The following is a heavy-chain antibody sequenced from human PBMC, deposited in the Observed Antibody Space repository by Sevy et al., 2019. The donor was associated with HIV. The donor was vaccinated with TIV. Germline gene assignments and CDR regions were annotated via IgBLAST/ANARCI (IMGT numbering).Heavy chain of an antibody. CDR3: AGENAWGRGYS. J-gene: IGHJ4*02. D-gene: IGHD1-26*01. CDR1: GGSITSLY. CDR2: IYYNGHS. V-gene: IGHV4-59*08. Sequence: SETPSLTCTVSGGSITSLYWNWIRQPPGKGLEWIANIYYNGHSNYNRSLKRRVTLSLDTSKNQFSLRLSSVTAADTAMYYCAGENAWGRGYSWGQGTLVTVSS.